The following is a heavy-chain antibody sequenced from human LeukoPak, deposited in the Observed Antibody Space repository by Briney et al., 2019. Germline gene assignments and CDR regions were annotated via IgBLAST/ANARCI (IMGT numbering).Heavy chain of an antibody. Sequence: GGSLRLSCAASGFNFYYDWMSWVRQAPGKGLECVGRIKSKTDGGTTEYAAPVKGRFTISRDDSRNTLYLQMRSLKTEDTAVYYCVRDQYCASSSCPGAFDLWGQGTVVTVSS. V-gene: IGHV3-15*01. J-gene: IGHJ3*01. CDR3: VRDQYCASSSCPGAFDL. CDR1: GFNFYYDW. D-gene: IGHD2-2*01. CDR2: IKSKTDGGTT.